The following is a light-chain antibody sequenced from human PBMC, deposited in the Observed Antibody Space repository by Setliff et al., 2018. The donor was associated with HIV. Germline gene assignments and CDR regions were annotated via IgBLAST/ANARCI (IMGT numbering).Light chain of an antibody. Sequence: QSVLAQPRSVSGSPGQSVTISCTGTSSDVGGYNYVSWYQQYPGKAPKLMIYEVSNRPSGVSNRFSGSKSGNTASLTISGLQAEDEADYFCSSYTSSSTYVFGAGSKVTVL. V-gene: IGLV2-14*01. CDR1: SSDVGGYNY. CDR2: EVS. CDR3: SSYTSSSTYV. J-gene: IGLJ1*01.